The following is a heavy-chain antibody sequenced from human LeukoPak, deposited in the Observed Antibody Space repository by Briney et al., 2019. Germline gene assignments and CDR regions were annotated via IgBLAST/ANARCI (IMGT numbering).Heavy chain of an antibody. D-gene: IGHD3-10*01. J-gene: IGHJ4*02. V-gene: IGHV3-66*01. CDR2: TYGDGST. CDR1: GFTVSGNY. CDR3: ARSGPSVLWSKSFDY. Sequence: PGGSLRLSCAASGFTVSGNYMTWVRQAPGKGLEWVSVTYGDGSTSYADSVQGRFTISRDNSKNTLFLQMDNLRADDTATYYCARSGPSVLWSKSFDYWGQGALVTVSS.